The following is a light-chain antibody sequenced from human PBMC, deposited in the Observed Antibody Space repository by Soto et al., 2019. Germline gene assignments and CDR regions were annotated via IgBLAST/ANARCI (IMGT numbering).Light chain of an antibody. J-gene: IGLJ1*01. Sequence: QSALTQPASVSGSPGQSITISCTGTSSDVGGYNYVSWYQQYPGRVPKLLIYKVSNRRSGISNRFSGSKSGNTASLTISELQAEDEADYFCTSPTPGSLYVFGSGTKLTVL. CDR2: KVS. V-gene: IGLV2-14*01. CDR1: SSDVGGYNY. CDR3: TSPTPGSLYV.